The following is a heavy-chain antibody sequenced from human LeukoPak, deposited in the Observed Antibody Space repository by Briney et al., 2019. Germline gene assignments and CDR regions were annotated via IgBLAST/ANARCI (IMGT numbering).Heavy chain of an antibody. V-gene: IGHV4-59*08. CDR1: GGSISSYY. CDR2: IYYSGST. Sequence: NPSETLSLTCTVSGGSISSYYWSWIRQPPGKGLEWIGYIYYSGSTNYNPSLKSRVTISVDTSKNQFSLKLSSVTAADTAVYYCARLLDGSGRRKGGYFDYWGQGTLVTVSS. J-gene: IGHJ4*02. CDR3: ARLLDGSGRRKGGYFDY. D-gene: IGHD3-10*01.